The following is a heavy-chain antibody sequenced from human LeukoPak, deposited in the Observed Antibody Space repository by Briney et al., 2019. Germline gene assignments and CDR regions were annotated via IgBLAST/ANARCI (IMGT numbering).Heavy chain of an antibody. D-gene: IGHD4-17*01. J-gene: IGHJ5*02. Sequence: GASVKVSCKASGYTFTSYAIHWVRQAPGQRLEWMGWIDAGNGKTKYSQNFPGRVTITRDTSATTAYMDLSSLRSEDTAVYYCARARWTSTTTTYYLDPWGQGTLVTVSS. CDR3: ARARWTSTTTTYYLDP. V-gene: IGHV1-3*01. CDR2: IDAGNGKT. CDR1: GYTFTSYA.